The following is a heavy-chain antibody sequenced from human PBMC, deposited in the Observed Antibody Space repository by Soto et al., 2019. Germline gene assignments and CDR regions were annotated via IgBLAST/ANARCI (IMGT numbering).Heavy chain of an antibody. CDR3: ARGGRGGLYCSGGSCYTNWFDP. CDR1: GGSFSGYY. Sequence: QVQLQQWGAGLLKPSETLSLTCAVYGGSFSGYYWSWIRQPPGKGLEWIGEINHSGSTNYNPSLKRRVTISVDTSKNQFSLKLSSVTAADTAVYYCARGGRGGLYCSGGSCYTNWFDPWGQGTLVTVSS. V-gene: IGHV4-34*01. J-gene: IGHJ5*02. D-gene: IGHD2-15*01. CDR2: INHSGST.